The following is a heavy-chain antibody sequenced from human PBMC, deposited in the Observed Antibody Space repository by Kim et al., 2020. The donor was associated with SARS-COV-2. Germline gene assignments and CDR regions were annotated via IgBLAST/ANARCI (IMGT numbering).Heavy chain of an antibody. J-gene: IGHJ4*02. CDR2: INQDGNDR. V-gene: IGHV3-7*03. Sequence: GGSLRLSCAASGFTFSTWMAWVRQAPGKGLEWVANINQDGNDRNYVDSVRGRFTISRDNAKDSLYLQMNSLRAEDTAIYYCARVIGRSLDYWGQGTLATVS. D-gene: IGHD1-26*01. CDR3: ARVIGRSLDY. CDR1: GFTFSTW.